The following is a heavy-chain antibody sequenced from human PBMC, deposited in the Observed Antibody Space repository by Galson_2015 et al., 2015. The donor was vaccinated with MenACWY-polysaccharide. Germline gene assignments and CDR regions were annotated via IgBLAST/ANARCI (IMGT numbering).Heavy chain of an antibody. CDR2: INLDGSQK. J-gene: IGHJ6*02. V-gene: IGHV3-7*01. D-gene: IGHD5-24*01. CDR1: GFTFRSTW. CDR3: ARDFHNYGMDV. Sequence: SLRLSCAASGFTFRSTWMSWVRQAPGKGLEWVALINLDGSQKDYMDSVKGRFAISRENAKNSLYLQINSLRAEDTAEYYCARDFHNYGMDVWGHGTTVTVSS.